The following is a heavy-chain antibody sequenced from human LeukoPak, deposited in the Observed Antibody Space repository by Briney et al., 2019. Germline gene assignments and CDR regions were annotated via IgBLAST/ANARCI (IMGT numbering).Heavy chain of an antibody. CDR3: ARVTTMIDDFGY. CDR1: GGTFSSYA. CDR2: IIPIFGTA. J-gene: IGHJ4*02. V-gene: IGHV1-69*06. Sequence: ASVKVSCKASGGTFSSYAIRWVRQAPGQGLEWMGGIIPIFGTANYAQKFQGRVTITADKSTSTAYMELSRLRSDDTAVYYCARVTTMIDDFGYWRQGNLVIVSS. D-gene: IGHD3-22*01.